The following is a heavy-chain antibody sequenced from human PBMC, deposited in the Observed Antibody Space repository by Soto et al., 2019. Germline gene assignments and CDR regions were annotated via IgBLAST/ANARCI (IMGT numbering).Heavy chain of an antibody. CDR2: ISYDGTNK. CDR3: AKGLGWRVLGDAFDI. V-gene: IGHV3-30*18. CDR1: GITFSSYG. Sequence: QVQLVASGGGVVQPGRSLRLSCAASGITFSSYGMHWVRQAPGKGLEWVAVISYDGTNKYYGDSVKGRFSISRDNSKNTLYLHMSSLRAEDTAAYYCAKGLGWRVLGDAFDIWGQGTMVTVSS. J-gene: IGHJ3*02. D-gene: IGHD3-16*01.